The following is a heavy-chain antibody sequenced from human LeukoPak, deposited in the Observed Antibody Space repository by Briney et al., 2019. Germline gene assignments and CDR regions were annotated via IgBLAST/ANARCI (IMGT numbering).Heavy chain of an antibody. CDR1: GYIFTSYW. CDR3: ASYGSGSYNGMDV. J-gene: IGHJ6*04. V-gene: IGHV5-10-1*01. CDR2: IDPSDSYT. Sequence: GESLKISCKGSGYIFTSYWISWVRQMPGKGLEWMGRIDPSDSYTNYSPSFQGHVTISADKSISTAYLQWSSLKASDTAMYYCASYGSGSYNGMDVWGKGTTVTVSS. D-gene: IGHD3-10*01.